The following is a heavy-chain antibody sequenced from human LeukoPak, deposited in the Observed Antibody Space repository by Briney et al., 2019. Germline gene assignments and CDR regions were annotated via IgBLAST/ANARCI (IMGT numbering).Heavy chain of an antibody. CDR3: ARAHSGYDDAFDI. Sequence: GGSLRLSCAASGFTFRSYSMNWVRQAPGKGLELVSSISSSSSYIYYADSVKGRFTISRDNAKNPLYLQMNSLRAEDTAVYYCARAHSGYDDAFDIWGQGTMVTVSS. D-gene: IGHD5-12*01. CDR1: GFTFRSYS. V-gene: IGHV3-21*01. J-gene: IGHJ3*02. CDR2: ISSSSSYI.